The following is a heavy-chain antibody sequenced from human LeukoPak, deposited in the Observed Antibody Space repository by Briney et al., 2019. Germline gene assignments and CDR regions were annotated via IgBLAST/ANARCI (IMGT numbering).Heavy chain of an antibody. CDR3: AREHENMVPDY. D-gene: IGHD4/OR15-4a*01. J-gene: IGHJ4*02. Sequence: PSQTLSLTCTVSGGSISSGGYYWSWIRQPPGKGLEWIGYIYHSGSTYYNPSLKSRVTISVDRSKDQFSLKLSSVTAADTAVYYCAREHENMVPDYWGQGTLVTVSS. V-gene: IGHV4-30-2*01. CDR1: GGSISSGGYY. CDR2: IYHSGST.